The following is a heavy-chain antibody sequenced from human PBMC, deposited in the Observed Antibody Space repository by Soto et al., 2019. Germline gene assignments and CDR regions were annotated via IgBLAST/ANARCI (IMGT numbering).Heavy chain of an antibody. CDR2: VTASGGST. Sequence: QPGGSLSLSCAASGFTFSSYGMNWVRLAPGEGLEWVSTVTASGGSTFYADSVKGRFTISRDNSKNTLDLQMNSLRVDDTAIYYCVRSWGYWGRGIVVTVSS. D-gene: IGHD6-13*01. V-gene: IGHV3-23*01. CDR3: VRSWGY. CDR1: GFTFSSYG. J-gene: IGHJ4*02.